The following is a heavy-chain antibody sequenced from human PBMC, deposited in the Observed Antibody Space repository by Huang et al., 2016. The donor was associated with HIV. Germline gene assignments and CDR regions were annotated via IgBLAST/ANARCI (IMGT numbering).Heavy chain of an antibody. J-gene: IGHJ3*02. CDR1: GYSFNTYW. CDR3: ARPRRTEYGDPWDAFDI. Sequence: ELQLVQSGAEVKKPGESLTIACKGSGYSFNTYWVAWVRQMPGKGLEGMAMIDPGDSDSRYSPSFQGQVSISADKSINTVYLHWGSLKASDTATYYCARPRRTEYGDPWDAFDIWGQGTMVTVSS. D-gene: IGHD4-17*01. CDR2: IDPGDSDS. V-gene: IGHV5-51*01.